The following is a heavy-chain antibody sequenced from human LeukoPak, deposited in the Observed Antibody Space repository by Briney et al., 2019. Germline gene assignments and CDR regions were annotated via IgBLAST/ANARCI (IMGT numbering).Heavy chain of an antibody. CDR3: ARPNSLDSSGNYHYFDY. CDR2: IYPGDSDT. V-gene: IGHV5-51*01. Sequence: GESLKISCQGSGYSFTSYWIGWVRQMPGRGLEWMGIIYPGDSDTRYSPSFQGQVTISADKSISTAYLQWSSLKASDTAMYYCARPNSLDSSGNYHYFDYWGQGTLVTVSS. D-gene: IGHD3-22*01. J-gene: IGHJ4*02. CDR1: GYSFTSYW.